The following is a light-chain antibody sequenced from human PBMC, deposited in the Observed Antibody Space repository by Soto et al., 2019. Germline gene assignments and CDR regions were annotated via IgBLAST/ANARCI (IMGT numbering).Light chain of an antibody. CDR3: TSDAGSYADVV. CDR2: EVT. J-gene: IGLJ2*01. CDR1: SSDFGGTSY. V-gene: IGLV2-8*01. Sequence: QSALTQPPSASGSPGQSVTISCTGASSDFGGTSYVSWYQQHPGKAPKLMIFEVTKRPSGVPDRFSGSKSGNTASLTVSGLQAEDEADYYCTSDAGSYADVVFGGGTKLTVL.